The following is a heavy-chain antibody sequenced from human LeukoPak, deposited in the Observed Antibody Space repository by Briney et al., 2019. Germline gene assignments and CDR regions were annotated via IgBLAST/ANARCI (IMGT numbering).Heavy chain of an antibody. CDR3: ASAEERITMVRGAPSWFDP. D-gene: IGHD3-10*01. CDR2: IYQSGSS. J-gene: IGHJ5*02. CDR1: GGSIGSRNW. Sequence: PSETLSLTCAVSGGSIGSRNWWSWVRQPPGKGLQWIGEIYQSGSSIYNPSLRSRVTMSVDKSKDQLSLKLSSVTAADTAVYYCASAEERITMVRGAPSWFDPWGQGTLVTVSS. V-gene: IGHV4-4*02.